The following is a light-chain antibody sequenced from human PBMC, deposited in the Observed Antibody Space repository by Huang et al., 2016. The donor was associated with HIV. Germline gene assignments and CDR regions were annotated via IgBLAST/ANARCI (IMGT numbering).Light chain of an antibody. J-gene: IGKJ4*01. CDR1: QSVLYSSNNKNY. V-gene: IGKV4-1*01. Sequence: DIVMTQSPDSLAVSLGERATINCKSSQSVLYSSNNKNYLAWYQQKPGQPPKLLIYWASTRESGVPDRFSGSGSGTDFTLTISSLQAEDVALYYCQQYYNTLPSFGGGTKVEIK. CDR2: WAS. CDR3: QQYYNTLPS.